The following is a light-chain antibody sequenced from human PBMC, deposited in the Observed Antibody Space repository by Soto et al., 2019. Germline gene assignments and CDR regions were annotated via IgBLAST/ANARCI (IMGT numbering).Light chain of an antibody. CDR3: CSYAGSYTWV. J-gene: IGLJ3*02. CDR2: EVS. CDR1: SSDVGGYRF. V-gene: IGLV2-11*01. Sequence: QSALTQPASVSGSPGQSITISCTGTSSDVGGYRFVSWYQHHPGEAPKLIIYEVSKRPSGVPDRFSGSKSGNTASLTISGLQAEDEADYYCCSYAGSYTWVFGGGTKLTVL.